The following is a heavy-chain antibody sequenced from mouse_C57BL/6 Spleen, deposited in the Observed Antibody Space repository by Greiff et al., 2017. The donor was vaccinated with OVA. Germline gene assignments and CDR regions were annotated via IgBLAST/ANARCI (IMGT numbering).Heavy chain of an antibody. D-gene: IGHD1-1*01. CDR1: GYAFSSSW. CDR3: ASGGTTNVFDY. CDR2: IYPGDGDT. J-gene: IGHJ2*01. Sequence: QVQLQQSGPELVKPGASVKISCKASGYAFSSSWMNWVKQRPGKGLEWIGRIYPGDGDTTYNGKFKGKATLTADKSSSTAYMQLSSLTSEDSAVYFCASGGTTNVFDYWGQGTTLTVSS. V-gene: IGHV1-82*01.